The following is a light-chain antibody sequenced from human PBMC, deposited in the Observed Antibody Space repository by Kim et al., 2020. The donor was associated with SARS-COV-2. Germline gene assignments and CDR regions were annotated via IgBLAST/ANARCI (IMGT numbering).Light chain of an antibody. CDR3: QQYDRSPYT. Sequence: PGERATLSCRASQSVASNHLAWFQQKPGQAPRLLVSGTSSRATGIPDRFSGSGSGTDFTLTISRLEPEDFAIYYCQQYDRSPYTFGQGTKLEIK. CDR1: QSVASNH. J-gene: IGKJ2*01. V-gene: IGKV3-20*01. CDR2: GTS.